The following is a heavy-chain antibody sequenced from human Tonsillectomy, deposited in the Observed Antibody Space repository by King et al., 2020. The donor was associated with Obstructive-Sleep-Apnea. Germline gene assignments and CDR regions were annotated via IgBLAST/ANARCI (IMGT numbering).Heavy chain of an antibody. D-gene: IGHD2/OR15-2a*01. CDR1: GFTFRLYA. CDR2: ISGDDDST. V-gene: IGHV3-23*04. Sequence: VQLVESGGGLVQPGGSLRLSCAASGFTFRLYAMNWVRQAPGKGLEWVSTISGDDDSTYSADSVKGRFTISRDNSKNTLFLQMNSLRVDDTAIYHCAKDLSGPRRSLQMGSWGQGTLVTVSS. J-gene: IGHJ5*02. CDR3: AKDLSGPRRSLQMGS.